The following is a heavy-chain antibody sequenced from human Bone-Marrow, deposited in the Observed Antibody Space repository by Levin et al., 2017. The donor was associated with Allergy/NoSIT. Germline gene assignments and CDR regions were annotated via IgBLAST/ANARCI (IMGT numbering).Heavy chain of an antibody. CDR1: GFSFSNYA. V-gene: IGHV3-23*01. Sequence: GESLKISCAASGFSFSNYAMSWVRQAPGKGLEWVSSISSSGGNTYHGDSVKGRFTISRDNSKNTLYLQMNSLRAADTAVYYCAKDAARSQNYYDSSGYYNYWGQGTLVSVSS. CDR3: AKDAARSQNYYDSSGYYNY. CDR2: ISSSGGNT. J-gene: IGHJ4*02. D-gene: IGHD3-22*01.